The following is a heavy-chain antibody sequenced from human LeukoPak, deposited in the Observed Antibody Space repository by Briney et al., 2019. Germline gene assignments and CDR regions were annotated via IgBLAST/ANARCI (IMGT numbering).Heavy chain of an antibody. V-gene: IGHV3-7*01. D-gene: IGHD2-2*01. CDR3: ARWDCSTTTCYFHHLDY. CDR2: IKQDGSEK. Sequence: GGSLRLSCAASGFSLSSYWMSWVRQAPGKGLEWVANIKQDGSEKYYVASVKGRFTISRDNAKNSLYLQMGSLRAEDTAVYYCARWDCSTTTCYFHHLDYWGQGTLATVSS. J-gene: IGHJ4*02. CDR1: GFSLSSYW.